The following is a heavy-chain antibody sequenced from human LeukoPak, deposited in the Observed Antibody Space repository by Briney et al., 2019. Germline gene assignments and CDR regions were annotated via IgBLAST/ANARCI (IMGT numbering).Heavy chain of an antibody. CDR3: ARQYYYDSSGYYYLVDY. V-gene: IGHV1-3*01. CDR1: GYTFTSYA. D-gene: IGHD3-22*01. J-gene: IGHJ4*02. Sequence: ASVKVSCKASGYTFTSYAMHWVRQAPGQRLEWMGWINAGNGNTKYSQKFQGRVTITRDTSASTAYMELSSLRSEDTAVYYCARQYYYDSSGYYYLVDYWGQGTLVTVSS. CDR2: INAGNGNT.